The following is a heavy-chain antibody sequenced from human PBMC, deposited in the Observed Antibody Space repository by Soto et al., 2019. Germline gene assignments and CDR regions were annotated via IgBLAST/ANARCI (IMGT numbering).Heavy chain of an antibody. Sequence: QVQLVESGGGVVQPGRSLRLSCAASGFTFSSYGMHWVRQAPGKGLEWVAVIWYDGSNKYYADSVKGRFTISRDNSKNELKLKMRSRQGEETAGNYWAILRREYGGVIEHDAFDSWGQGTMDTVSS. CDR3: AILRREYGGVIEHDAFDS. D-gene: IGHD3-16*02. J-gene: IGHJ3*02. CDR2: IWYDGSNK. CDR1: GFTFSSYG. V-gene: IGHV3-33*01.